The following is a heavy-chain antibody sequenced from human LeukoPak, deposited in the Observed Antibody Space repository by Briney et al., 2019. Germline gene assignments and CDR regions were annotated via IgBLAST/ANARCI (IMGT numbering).Heavy chain of an antibody. V-gene: IGHV3-30*04. Sequence: GGSLRLSCAASGFTFSSYAMHWVRQAPGKGLEWVAVISYDGNIKYYTDSVKGRFTISRDNAKNSMYLQMNSLRAEDTAVYYCTRDPGRCTSTSCYPDYWGQGTLVTVSS. CDR1: GFTFSSYA. J-gene: IGHJ4*02. CDR3: TRDPGRCTSTSCYPDY. CDR2: ISYDGNIK. D-gene: IGHD2-2*01.